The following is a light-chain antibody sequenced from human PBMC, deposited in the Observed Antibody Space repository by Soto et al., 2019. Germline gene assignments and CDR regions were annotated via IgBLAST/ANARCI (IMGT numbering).Light chain of an antibody. V-gene: IGLV1-40*01. CDR3: QSYDSSLSAH. CDR1: SSNIGAGFD. Sequence: QYALAQPPSVSGAPGQRVTISCTGSSSNIGAGFDVHWYQQLPGTAPKLLIYGNSNRPSGVPDRFSGSKSGTSASLAITGLQAEDEADYYCQSYDSSLSAHFGTGTKVTVL. CDR2: GNS. J-gene: IGLJ1*01.